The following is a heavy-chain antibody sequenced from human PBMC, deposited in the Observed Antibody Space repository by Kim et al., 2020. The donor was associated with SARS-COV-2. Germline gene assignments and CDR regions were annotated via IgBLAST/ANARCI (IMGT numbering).Heavy chain of an antibody. J-gene: IGHJ3*01. CDR3: ARERGITMLVVVIDDA. Sequence: SETLSLTCTVSGGSISSSSYYWGWIRQPPGKGLEWIGSIYYSGSTYYNPSLKSRVTISVDTSKNQFSLKLSSVTAADTAVYYCARERGITMLVVVIDDA. CDR1: GGSISSSSYY. D-gene: IGHD3-22*01. V-gene: IGHV4-39*02. CDR2: IYYSGST.